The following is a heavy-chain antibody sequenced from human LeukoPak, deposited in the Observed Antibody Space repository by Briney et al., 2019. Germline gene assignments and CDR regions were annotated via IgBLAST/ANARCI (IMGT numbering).Heavy chain of an antibody. CDR3: ARSIEGSSSQTFDY. J-gene: IGHJ4*02. D-gene: IGHD6-6*01. V-gene: IGHV4-30-2*01. CDR2: IYHSGST. Sequence: PSETLSLTCAVSGGSISSGGYSWSWIRQPPGKGLEWIGYIYHSGSTYYNPSLKSRVTISVDRSKNQFSLKLSSVTAADMAVYYCARSIEGSSSQTFDYWGQGTLVTVSS. CDR1: GGSISSGGYS.